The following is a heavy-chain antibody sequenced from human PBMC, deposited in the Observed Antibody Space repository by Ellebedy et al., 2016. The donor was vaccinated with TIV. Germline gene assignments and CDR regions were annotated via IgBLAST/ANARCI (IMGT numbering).Heavy chain of an antibody. CDR2: IHYTGDT. V-gene: IGHV4-59*01. CDR1: GGSISSYY. Sequence: MPSETLSLTCTVSGGSISSYYWSWIRQAPGKGLEWIGYIHYTGDTNYNPSLKSRVTMSVDTSKNQFPLNLSSVTTADTAVYYCASGGASSKYLRHWGQGTLVTVSS. D-gene: IGHD2-2*01. J-gene: IGHJ1*01. CDR3: ASGGASSKYLRH.